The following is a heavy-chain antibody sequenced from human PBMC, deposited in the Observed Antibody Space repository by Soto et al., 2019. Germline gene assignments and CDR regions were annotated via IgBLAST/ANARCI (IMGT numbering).Heavy chain of an antibody. J-gene: IGHJ3*02. CDR2: ISYDGSNK. Sequence: GGSLRLSCAASGFTFSSYGMHWVRQAPGKGLEWVAVISYDGSNKYYADSVKGRFTISRDNSKNTLYLQMNSLRAEDTAVYYCAKVRSGSYWDAFDIWGQGTMVTVSS. CDR3: AKVRSGSYWDAFDI. D-gene: IGHD1-26*01. CDR1: GFTFSSYG. V-gene: IGHV3-30*18.